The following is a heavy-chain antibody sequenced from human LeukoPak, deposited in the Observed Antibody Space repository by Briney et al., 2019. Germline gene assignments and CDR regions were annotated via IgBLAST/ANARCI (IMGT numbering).Heavy chain of an antibody. J-gene: IGHJ6*02. Sequence: SETLSLTCTVSGGSISSYFWSWIRQPPGKGLEWIGHIYYSGSTNYNPSLKSRVTVSVDTSKNQFSLKLSSVTAADTAVYYCARGAGNYYFYRMDVWGQGTTVTVSS. CDR2: IYYSGST. CDR1: GGSISSYF. CDR3: ARGAGNYYFYRMDV. V-gene: IGHV4-59*01.